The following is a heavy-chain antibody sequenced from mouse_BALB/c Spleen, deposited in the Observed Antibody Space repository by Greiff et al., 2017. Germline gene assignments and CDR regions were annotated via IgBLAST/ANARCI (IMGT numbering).Heavy chain of an antibody. CDR2: ISSGSSTI. Sequence: EVHLVESGGGLVQPGGSRKLSCAASGFTFSSFGMHWVRQAPEKGLEWVAYISSGSSTIYYADTVKGRFTISRDNPKNTLFLQMTSLRSEDTAMYYCARGLGSYAMDYWGQGTSVTVSS. CDR3: ARGLGSYAMDY. V-gene: IGHV5-17*02. J-gene: IGHJ4*01. D-gene: IGHD4-1*01. CDR1: GFTFSSFG.